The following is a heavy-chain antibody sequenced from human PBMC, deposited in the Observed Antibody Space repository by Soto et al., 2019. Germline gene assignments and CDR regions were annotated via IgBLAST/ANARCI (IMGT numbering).Heavy chain of an antibody. Sequence: GGSLRLSCAASGFTFSSYAMSWFRQAPGKGLEWVSAISGSGGSTYYADSVKGRFTISRDNSKNTLYLQMNSLRAEDTAVYYCAKDVVDSSGYYLTGPFDYWGEGTLVTVSS. D-gene: IGHD3-22*01. CDR2: ISGSGGST. J-gene: IGHJ4*02. CDR1: GFTFSSYA. CDR3: AKDVVDSSGYYLTGPFDY. V-gene: IGHV3-23*01.